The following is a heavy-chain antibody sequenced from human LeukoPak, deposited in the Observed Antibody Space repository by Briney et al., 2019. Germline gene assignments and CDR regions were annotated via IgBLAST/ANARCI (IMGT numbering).Heavy chain of an antibody. J-gene: IGHJ3*02. CDR2: IYTSGST. CDR1: GGSISNYY. D-gene: IGHD4-17*01. CDR3: ARGSRRLRQKRTNAFDI. Sequence: SETLSLTCTVSGGSISNYYWSWIRQPAGKGLEWIGCIYTSGSTNYNPSLKSRVTMSVDTSKNQFSLKLSSVTAADTAVYYCARGSRRLRQKRTNAFDIWGQGTMVTVSS. V-gene: IGHV4-4*07.